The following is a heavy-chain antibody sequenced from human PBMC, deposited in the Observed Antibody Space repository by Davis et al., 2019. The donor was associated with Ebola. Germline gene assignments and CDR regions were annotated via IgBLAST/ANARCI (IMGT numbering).Heavy chain of an antibody. J-gene: IGHJ6*03. V-gene: IGHV3-23*01. CDR1: GFTFSRYA. CDR3: ANLVGGASGTFHYCYYMDV. D-gene: IGHD1-26*01. CDR2: MSASGYST. Sequence: GESLKISCAASGFTFSRYAMSWVRQAPGKGLEWVSGMSASGYSTHCADSVKGRFTISRDNSKNTLYLQMSSLRAEDTAVYYCANLVGGASGTFHYCYYMDVWGKGTTVTVSS.